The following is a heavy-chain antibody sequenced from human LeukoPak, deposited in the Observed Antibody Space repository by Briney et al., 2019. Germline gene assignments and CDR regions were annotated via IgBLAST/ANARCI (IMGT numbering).Heavy chain of an antibody. V-gene: IGHV1-2*02. CDR3: AREGNGLLSKDFDY. Sequence: ASMKVSCKSSGFTFTDYYIHWVRQAPGQGLEWMGYIGPHSSATSSPQEFQGRVTMTRDTSMSTAYMELTRLTSDDTAVYYCAREGNGLLSKDFDYWGQGTLVAVSS. D-gene: IGHD2/OR15-2a*01. J-gene: IGHJ4*02. CDR2: IGPHSSAT. CDR1: GFTFTDYY.